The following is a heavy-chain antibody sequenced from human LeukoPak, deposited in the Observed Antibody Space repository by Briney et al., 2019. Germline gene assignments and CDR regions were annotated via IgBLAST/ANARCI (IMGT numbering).Heavy chain of an antibody. CDR2: IYPGDSDT. V-gene: IGHV5-51*01. D-gene: IGHD3-10*01. CDR3: ARSMVRGVIIASFDY. J-gene: IGHJ4*02. CDR1: GYSFTNYW. Sequence: GESLKISCKGSGYSFTNYWIGWVRQMSGKGLEWMRIIYPGDSDTRYSPSFQGQVTISADKSISTAYLQWSSLKASDTAMYYCARSMVRGVIIASFDYWGQGTLVTVSS.